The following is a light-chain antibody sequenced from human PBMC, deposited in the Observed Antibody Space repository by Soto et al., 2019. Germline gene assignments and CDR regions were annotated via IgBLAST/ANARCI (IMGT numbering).Light chain of an antibody. J-gene: IGKJ5*01. V-gene: IGKV3-15*01. CDR3: QQYNNWPPT. CDR2: GAS. Sequence: EIVMTQSPATLSVSPGERATLSCRASQSVSSNLAWYQQKPGQAPGLLIYGASTSATGIPARFSGSGSGTEFTLTISSLQSEECAVYYCQQYNNWPPTFGQGTRLEIK. CDR1: QSVSSN.